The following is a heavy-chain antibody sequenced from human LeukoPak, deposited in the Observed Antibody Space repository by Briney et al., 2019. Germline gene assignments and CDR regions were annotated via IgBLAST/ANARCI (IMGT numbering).Heavy chain of an antibody. CDR2: ISSSSSYI. V-gene: IGHV3-21*01. CDR3: ARDRKQLVSHAFDI. J-gene: IGHJ3*02. Sequence: GGSLRLSCAASGFTFSSYWMSWVRQAPGKGLEWVSSISSSSSYIYYADSVKGRFTISRDNAKNSLYLQMNSLRAEDTAVYYCARDRKQLVSHAFDIWGQGTMVTVSS. CDR1: GFTFSSYW. D-gene: IGHD6-6*01.